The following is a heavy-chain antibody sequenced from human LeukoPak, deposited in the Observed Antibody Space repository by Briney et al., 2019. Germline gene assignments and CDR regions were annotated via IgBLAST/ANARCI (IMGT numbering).Heavy chain of an antibody. D-gene: IGHD3-10*01. CDR1: GGSFSGYY. CDR2: INHSGST. J-gene: IGHJ4*02. V-gene: IGHV4-34*01. Sequence: SETLSLTCAVYGGSFSGYYWSWIRQPPGKGLEWIGEINHSGSTNYNPSLKSRVTISVDTSKNQFSLKLSSVTAADTAVYYFARLRYYGSGSSPWGQGTLVTVSS. CDR3: ARLRYYGSGSSP.